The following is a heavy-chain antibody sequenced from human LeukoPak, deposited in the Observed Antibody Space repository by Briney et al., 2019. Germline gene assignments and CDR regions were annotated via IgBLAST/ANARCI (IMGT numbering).Heavy chain of an antibody. CDR2: INHSGST. V-gene: IGHV4-34*01. D-gene: IGHD2-15*01. CDR3: ARSQEDIVVVVAATSSPYYFDY. CDR1: GGSFSGYY. J-gene: IGHJ4*02. Sequence: PSETLSLTCAVYGGSFSGYYWSWIRQPPGKGLEWIGEINHSGSTNYNPSLKSRVTISVDTSKNQFSLKLSSVTAADTAVHYCARSQEDIVVVVAATSSPYYFDYWGQGTLVTVSS.